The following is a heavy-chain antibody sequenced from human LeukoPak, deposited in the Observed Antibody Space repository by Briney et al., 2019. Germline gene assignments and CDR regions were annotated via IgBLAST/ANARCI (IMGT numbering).Heavy chain of an antibody. CDR1: GFTFSSYA. Sequence: GGSLRLSCAASGFTFSSYAMSWVRQAPGKGLEWVSAISGSGGSTYYADSVKGRFTISRDNSKNTLYLQMNSLRAEDTAVYYCARVRGRCSGGSCLHVDTAMAGYFDYWGQGTLVTVSS. CDR3: ARVRGRCSGGSCLHVDTAMAGYFDY. CDR2: ISGSGGST. D-gene: IGHD2-15*01. J-gene: IGHJ4*02. V-gene: IGHV3-23*01.